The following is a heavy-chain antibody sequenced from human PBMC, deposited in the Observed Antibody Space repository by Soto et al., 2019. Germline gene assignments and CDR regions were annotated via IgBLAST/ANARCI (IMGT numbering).Heavy chain of an antibody. D-gene: IGHD6-19*01. J-gene: IGHJ4*02. Sequence: ETRSLTCTVRGGSIVSSSCYWASIRQPPGKGLEWIGSIYYSGSTYYNPSRKSRVTISADTSKNQFSLKLSSVTAAGTAVYYCSRHRAVTGMFRSDSWGQRTLVTVSS. CDR2: IYYSGST. CDR3: SRHRAVTGMFRSDS. CDR1: GGSIVSSSCY. V-gene: IGHV4-39*01.